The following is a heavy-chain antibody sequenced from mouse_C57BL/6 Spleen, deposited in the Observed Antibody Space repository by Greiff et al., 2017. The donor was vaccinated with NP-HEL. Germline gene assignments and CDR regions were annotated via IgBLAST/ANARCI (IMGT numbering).Heavy chain of an antibody. CDR2: IDPSDSYT. D-gene: IGHD4-1*01. CDR1: GYTFTSYW. V-gene: IGHV1-59*01. J-gene: IGHJ2*01. CDR3: ARWGLTGTPFDY. Sequence: VQLQQPGAELVRPGTSVKLSCKASGYTFTSYWMHWVKQRPGQGLEWIGVIDPSDSYTNYNQKFKGKATLTVDTSSSTAYMQLSSLTSEDSAVYYCARWGLTGTPFDYWGQGTTLTVSS.